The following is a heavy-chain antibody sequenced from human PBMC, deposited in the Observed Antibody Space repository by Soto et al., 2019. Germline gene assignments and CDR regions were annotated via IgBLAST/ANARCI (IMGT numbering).Heavy chain of an antibody. CDR2: ISHDSGKT. D-gene: IGHD2-8*01. V-gene: IGHV1-8*01. J-gene: IGHJ6*03. CDR1: GYSLTDNG. Sequence: QAYLEQSGAEVKKPGASVKVSCKASGYSLTDNGITWVRQASGQGLEYVGWISHDSGKTDYAQKFQGRVTMTRDTSINTVYMELSSLRSDDTAVYYCARVYGYYYYYRDVWGKGTTVTVSS. CDR3: ARVYGYYYYYRDV.